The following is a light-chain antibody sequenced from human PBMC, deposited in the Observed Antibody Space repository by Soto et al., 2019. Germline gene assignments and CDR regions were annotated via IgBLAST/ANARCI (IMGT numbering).Light chain of an antibody. Sequence: IQMTQSPSTLSASVGDRVTITCRASQSISSWLAWYQQKPGKAHKLQIYKATILESAVTSRCRGSRSVTEFTLTISSLQPDDFATCNCQQYNSLYTFGQGTELVMK. CDR3: QQYNSLYT. J-gene: IGKJ2*01. CDR1: QSISSW. CDR2: KAT. V-gene: IGKV1-5*03.